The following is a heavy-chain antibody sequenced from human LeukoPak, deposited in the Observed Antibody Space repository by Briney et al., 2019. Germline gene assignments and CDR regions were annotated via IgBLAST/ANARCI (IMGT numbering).Heavy chain of an antibody. V-gene: IGHV1-69*06. CDR1: GGTLSSYA. CDR2: GITIFGTA. D-gene: IGHD2-15*01. CDR3: ARAPPRRYCSGGSCYYPPFDY. J-gene: IGHJ4*02. Sequence: SVKVSCKASGGTLSSYAISWVRQAPGQGLEWMGGGITIFGTANYAQTFQGRVTITADKSTSTAYMELSSLRSEDTAVYSCARAPPRRYCSGGSCYYPPFDYWGQGTLVTVSS.